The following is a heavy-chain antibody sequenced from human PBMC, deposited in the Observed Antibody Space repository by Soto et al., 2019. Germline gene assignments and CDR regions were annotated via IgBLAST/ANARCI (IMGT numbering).Heavy chain of an antibody. CDR1: GDSIISSDFY. Sequence: SETLSLTCTVSGDSIISSDFYWGWVRQPPGKGLEWIGSIFYLGSSYYNPSLKSRVTMSVDTSKNQFSLRLRSVTAADTAFYFCARHSLALRKNNWFDPWGQGIMVTVSS. D-gene: IGHD3-3*02. CDR2: IFYLGSS. V-gene: IGHV4-39*01. J-gene: IGHJ5*02. CDR3: ARHSLALRKNNWFDP.